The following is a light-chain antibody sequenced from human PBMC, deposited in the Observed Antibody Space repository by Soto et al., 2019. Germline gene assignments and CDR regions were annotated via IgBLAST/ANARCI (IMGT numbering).Light chain of an antibody. J-gene: IGKJ1*01. CDR1: KGVRSSS. V-gene: IGKV3-20*01. CDR2: GAS. CDR3: QQYDRSPWT. Sequence: EIVLTQSPGTLSLSPGERATLSCRASKGVRSSSLAWYQQKAGQAPRLLIYGASSRATGIPDRFSGSGSGTDFTLTISRLEPEDFAVYYCQQYDRSPWTFGQGTKVEIK.